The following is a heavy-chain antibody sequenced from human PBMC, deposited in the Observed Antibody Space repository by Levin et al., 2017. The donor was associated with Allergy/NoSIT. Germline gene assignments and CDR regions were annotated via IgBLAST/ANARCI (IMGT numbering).Heavy chain of an antibody. J-gene: IGHJ6*03. D-gene: IGHD3-16*01. CDR2: IIPIFGTA. Sequence: VASVKVSCKASGGTFSSYAISWVRQAPGQGLEWMGGIIPIFGTANYAQKFQGRVTITADKSTSTAYMELSSLRSEDTAVYYCARDTTYDYIWGSYIPELLGDYYMDVWGKGTTVTVSS. V-gene: IGHV1-69*06. CDR3: ARDTTYDYIWGSYIPELLGDYYMDV. CDR1: GGTFSSYA.